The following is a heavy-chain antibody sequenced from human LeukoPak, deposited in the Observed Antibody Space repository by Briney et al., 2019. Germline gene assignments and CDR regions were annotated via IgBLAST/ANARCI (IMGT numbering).Heavy chain of an antibody. CDR3: ARQPYTVGTYDLDY. V-gene: IGHV4-59*08. CDR1: GGSISRYY. Sequence: PSETLSLTCSVSGGSISRYYWGWIRQPPGEGLEWIGYIFHNGETKYNPSLKSRVTMSIDTSKNQLSLRLTSVTAADTAVYYCARQPYTVGTYDLDYWGPGTLVSVSS. CDR2: IFHNGET. J-gene: IGHJ4*02. D-gene: IGHD1-7*01.